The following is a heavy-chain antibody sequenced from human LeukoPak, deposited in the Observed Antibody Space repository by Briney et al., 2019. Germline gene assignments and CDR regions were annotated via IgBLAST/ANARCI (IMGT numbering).Heavy chain of an antibody. J-gene: IGHJ6*02. V-gene: IGHV3-23*01. CDR1: GFTFSSYS. Sequence: GGSLRLSCAASGFTFSSYSMNWVRQAPGKGLEWVSAISGSGGSTHYADSVKGRFTISRDNSKNTLYLQMNSLRAEDTAVYYCAKDPSPYSSGWYTWAYYGMDVWGQGTTVTVSS. D-gene: IGHD6-19*01. CDR3: AKDPSPYSSGWYTWAYYGMDV. CDR2: ISGSGGST.